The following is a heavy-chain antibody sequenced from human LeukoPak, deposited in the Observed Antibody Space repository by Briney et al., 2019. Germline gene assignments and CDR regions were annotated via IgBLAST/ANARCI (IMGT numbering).Heavy chain of an antibody. V-gene: IGHV3-21*01. CDR2: ISSSSSYI. CDR1: GFTFSSYS. CDR3: ARGYCSSTSCYASMETEFDY. D-gene: IGHD2-2*01. Sequence: GGSLRLSCAASGFTFSSYSMNWVRQAPGKGLEWVSSISSSSSYIYYADSVKGRFTISRDNAKNSLYLQMNSLRAGDTAVYYCARGYCSSTSCYASMETEFDYWGQGTLVTVSS. J-gene: IGHJ4*02.